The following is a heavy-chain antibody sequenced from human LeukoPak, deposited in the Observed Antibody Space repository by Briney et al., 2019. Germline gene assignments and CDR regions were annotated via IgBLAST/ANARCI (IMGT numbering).Heavy chain of an antibody. CDR2: ISGSGGST. CDR1: GFTFSSYA. J-gene: IGHJ3*02. D-gene: IGHD3-22*01. CDR3: AIKGLLQPNGNAFDI. V-gene: IGHV3-23*01. Sequence: AGGSLRLSCAASGFTFSSYAMSWVRQAPGKGLEWVSAISGSGGSTYSADSVKGRFTISRDNSKNTLYLQMNSLRAEDTAVYYCAIKGLLQPNGNAFDIWGQGTMVTVSS.